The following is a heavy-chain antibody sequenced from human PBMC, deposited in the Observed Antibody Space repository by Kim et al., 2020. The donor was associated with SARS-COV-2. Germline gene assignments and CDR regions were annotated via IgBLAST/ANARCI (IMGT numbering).Heavy chain of an antibody. V-gene: IGHV3-30*01. Sequence: NKYYADSVKGRFTISRDNSKNTLYLQMNSLRAEDTAVYYCARGQSDAFDIWGQGTMVTVSS. J-gene: IGHJ3*02. CDR3: ARGQSDAFDI. CDR2: NK.